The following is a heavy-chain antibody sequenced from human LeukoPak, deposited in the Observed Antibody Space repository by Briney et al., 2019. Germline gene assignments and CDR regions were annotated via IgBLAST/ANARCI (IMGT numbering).Heavy chain of an antibody. CDR2: ISSSSSYI. V-gene: IGHV3-21*01. Sequence: GGSLRLSCAASGFTFSSYSMNWVRQAPGKGLEWVSSISSSSSYIYYADSVKGRFTISRDNAKNPLYLQMNSLRAEDTAVYYCARCAGNHEPYFDYWGRGTLVTVSS. CDR3: ARCAGNHEPYFDY. D-gene: IGHD1-1*01. J-gene: IGHJ4*02. CDR1: GFTFSSYS.